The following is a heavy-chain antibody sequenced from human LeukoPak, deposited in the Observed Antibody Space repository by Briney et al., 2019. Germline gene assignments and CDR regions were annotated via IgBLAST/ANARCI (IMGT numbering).Heavy chain of an antibody. D-gene: IGHD6-19*01. CDR1: GGSISSGSYY. J-gene: IGHJ4*02. Sequence: SETLSLTCTVSGGSISSGSYYWTWIRQPAGKGLEWIGRISSSGSTNYNPSLKSRVTISVDTSKNQFSLKLSSMTAEDTAVYYCARGAAVAFDYWGQGTLVTVSS. V-gene: IGHV4-61*02. CDR2: ISSSGST. CDR3: ARGAAVAFDY.